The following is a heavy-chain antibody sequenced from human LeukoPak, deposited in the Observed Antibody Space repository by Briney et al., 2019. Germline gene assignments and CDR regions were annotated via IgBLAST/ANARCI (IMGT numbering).Heavy chain of an antibody. CDR1: GNTFSDFY. CDR3: ARGGPLHCYSSSCHHNPFDY. V-gene: IGHV1-2*02. D-gene: IGHD6-13*01. Sequence: ASVKVSRKASGNTFSDFYMHWVRQAPGQGLEWMGWINPNSGATKYAQKFQGRVTMTRDTSISTAYMELSRLTSDDTAVYYCARGGPLHCYSSSCHHNPFDYWGQGTLVTVSS. CDR2: INPNSGAT. J-gene: IGHJ4*02.